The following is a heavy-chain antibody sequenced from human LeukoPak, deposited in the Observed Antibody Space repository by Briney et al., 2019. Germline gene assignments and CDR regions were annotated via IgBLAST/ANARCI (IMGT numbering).Heavy chain of an antibody. Sequence: PSETLPLTCSVSGASVISGPHYWSWIRQPPGKGLDWIGYGVYPESTNYNPSLKSRVTISVDTSKRQFSLQLRSVTAADTAIYYCARDNWGSLDYWGQGILVTVSS. CDR1: GASVISGPHY. CDR3: ARDNWGSLDY. J-gene: IGHJ4*02. V-gene: IGHV4-61*01. CDR2: GVYPEST. D-gene: IGHD7-27*01.